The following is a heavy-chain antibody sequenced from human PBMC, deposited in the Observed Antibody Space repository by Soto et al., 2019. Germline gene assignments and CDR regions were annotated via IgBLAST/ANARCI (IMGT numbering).Heavy chain of an antibody. V-gene: IGHV3-23*01. CDR1: GFTFRNYA. CDR3: ARDLLV. Sequence: EVQLLESGGGLVQPGGSLRLSCAASGFTFRNYALNWVRQAPGEGLEWVSTITGGDSTFYADSVKGRFTVSRDNSKSTLYLQMNSLTAEDTAVYYCARDLLVWGQGTTVTVSS. J-gene: IGHJ6*02. CDR2: ITGGDST.